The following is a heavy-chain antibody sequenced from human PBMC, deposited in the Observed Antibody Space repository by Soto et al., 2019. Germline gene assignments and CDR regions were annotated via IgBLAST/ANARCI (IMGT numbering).Heavy chain of an antibody. D-gene: IGHD3-22*01. CDR1: GGSISSGGYS. V-gene: IGHV4-30-2*01. CDR2: IYHSGST. J-gene: IGHJ3*02. Sequence: SETLSLTCAVSGGSISSGGYSWSWIRQPPGKGLEWIGYIYHSGSTYYNPSLKSRVTMSVDRSKNQFFLKLSSVTAADTAVYYCAREGSHYASSGYTRDAFDIWGQGTMVTVSS. CDR3: AREGSHYASSGYTRDAFDI.